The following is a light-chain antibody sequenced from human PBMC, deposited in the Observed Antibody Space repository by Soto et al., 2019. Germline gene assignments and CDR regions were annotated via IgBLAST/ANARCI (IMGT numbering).Light chain of an antibody. V-gene: IGKV3D-20*02. CDR2: GAS. Sequence: EIVLTQSPGTLSLPPGGRATLSCRASQIVSTTYLAWYQQRPGRAPRLLIYGASTRAPGIPDRFSGSGSGTDFTLTISRLEPEDFAVYFCQQRSNWPLWSFGQGTKVEIK. CDR3: QQRSNWPLWS. J-gene: IGKJ1*01. CDR1: QIVSTTY.